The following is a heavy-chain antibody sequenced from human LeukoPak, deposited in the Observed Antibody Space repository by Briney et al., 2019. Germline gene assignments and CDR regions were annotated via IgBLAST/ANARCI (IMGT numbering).Heavy chain of an antibody. CDR1: GGSFSGYY. CDR3: AGGGYSYGYGY. V-gene: IGHV4-34*01. Sequence: KSSETLSLTCAVYGGSFSGYYWSWIRQPPGKGLEWIGEINHSGSTNYNPSLESRVTISVDTSKNQFYLKLSSVTAADTAVYYCAGGGYSYGYGYWGQGTLVTVSS. CDR2: INHSGST. J-gene: IGHJ4*02. D-gene: IGHD5-18*01.